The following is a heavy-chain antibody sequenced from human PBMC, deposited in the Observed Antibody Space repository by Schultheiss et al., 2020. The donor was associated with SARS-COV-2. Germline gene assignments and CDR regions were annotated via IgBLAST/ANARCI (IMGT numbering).Heavy chain of an antibody. Sequence: GESLKISCATSGFTFSNYGMHWVRQAPGKGLEWVAIIWYDGSNKYYADSVKGRFTISRDNSKNTLYLQMNSLRAEDTAVYYCAREKGLSSGYFQHWGQGTLVTVSS. J-gene: IGHJ1*01. V-gene: IGHV3-30*02. CDR1: GFTFSNYG. CDR3: AREKGLSSGYFQH. D-gene: IGHD3-10*01. CDR2: IWYDGSNK.